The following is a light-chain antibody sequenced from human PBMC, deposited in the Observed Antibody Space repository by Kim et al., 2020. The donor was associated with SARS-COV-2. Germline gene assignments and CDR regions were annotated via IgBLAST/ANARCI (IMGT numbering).Light chain of an antibody. CDR1: SGSIGDNC. CDR3: QSYNRDNVI. Sequence: GKTVTISCTRSSGSIGDNCVQWYQQRPGGVPTTVIYEDDQGPSGVSDRFSGSIDNSSNSASLTISGLRTEDEADYYCQSYNRDNVIFGGGTQLTVL. V-gene: IGLV6-57*03. CDR2: EDD. J-gene: IGLJ2*01.